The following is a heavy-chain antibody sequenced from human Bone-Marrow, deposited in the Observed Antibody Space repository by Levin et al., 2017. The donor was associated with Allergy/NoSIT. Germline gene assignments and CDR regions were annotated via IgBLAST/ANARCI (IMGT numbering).Heavy chain of an antibody. Sequence: SETLSLTCTVSGGSISSTSYYWGWIRQPPGKGLEWIGSFYYSGSTYYNPSLKSRVTLSVDTPKNQFSLRLSSVTAADTAVYYCARHSAPYCASGVCLYFDYWGQGSLVTVSS. CDR3: ARHSAPYCASGVCLYFDY. CDR1: GGSISSTSYY. V-gene: IGHV4-39*01. CDR2: FYYSGST. J-gene: IGHJ4*02. D-gene: IGHD2-8*01.